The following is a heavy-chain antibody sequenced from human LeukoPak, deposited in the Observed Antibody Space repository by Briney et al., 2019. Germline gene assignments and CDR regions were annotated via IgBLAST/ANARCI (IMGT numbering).Heavy chain of an antibody. D-gene: IGHD5-18*01. CDR1: GDSISSRNW. V-gene: IGHV4-4*02. CDR2: IYPSGTT. Sequence: TSETLSLTCVVSGDSISSRNWWSWVRQSPGKTMEWIGEIYPSGTTKYNPSLRSRLTISIDEAQNQFSLKLTSVTAADTAVYHCARVGYSYAIDSWGPGTLVIVSS. J-gene: IGHJ4*02. CDR3: ARVGYSYAIDS.